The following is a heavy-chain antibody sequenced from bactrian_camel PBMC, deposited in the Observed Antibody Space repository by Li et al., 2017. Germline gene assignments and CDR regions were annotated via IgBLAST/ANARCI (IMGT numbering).Heavy chain of an antibody. V-gene: IGHV3S63*01. CDR1: GVSWSTYC. CDR3: AASFQLPCLGSDERAYDY. D-gene: IGHD1*01. Sequence: VQLVESGGGSVQAGGSLTLSCVASGVSWSTYCMGWFRQAPGKEGEGVASIRTGYPYTSDYADSVKGRFTISQDNAGNTLYLQMNSLQPEDTAVYFCAASFQLPCLGSDERAYDYWGQGTQVTVS. CDR2: IRTGYPYTS. J-gene: IGHJ4*01.